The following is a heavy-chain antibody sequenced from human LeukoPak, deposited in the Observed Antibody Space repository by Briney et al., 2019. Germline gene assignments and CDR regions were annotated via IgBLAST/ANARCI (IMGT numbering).Heavy chain of an antibody. D-gene: IGHD3-22*01. CDR2: IYYSGST. J-gene: IGHJ4*02. CDR1: GGSISSYY. Sequence: PSETLSLTCTVSGGSISSYYWSWIRQPPGKGLEWIGYIYYSGSTNYNPSLKSRVTISVDTSKNQFSLKLSSVTAADTAVYYCARRAYYYDGSGYYRAYYFDYWGQGTLVTVSS. CDR3: ARRAYYYDGSGYYRAYYFDY. V-gene: IGHV4-59*08.